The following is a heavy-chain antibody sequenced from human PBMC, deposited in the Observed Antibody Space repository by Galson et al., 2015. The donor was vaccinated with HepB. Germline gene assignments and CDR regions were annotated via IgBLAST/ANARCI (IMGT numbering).Heavy chain of an antibody. Sequence: SVKVSCKASGGTFSSYAISWVRQAPGQGLEWMGRIIPILGIANYAQKFQGRVTITADKSTSTAYMELSSLRSEDTAVYYCARDWVDMVRGVIVGEDLDYWGQGTLVTVSS. D-gene: IGHD3-10*01. CDR3: ARDWVDMVRGVIVGEDLDY. J-gene: IGHJ4*02. CDR2: IIPILGIA. V-gene: IGHV1-69*04. CDR1: GGTFSSYA.